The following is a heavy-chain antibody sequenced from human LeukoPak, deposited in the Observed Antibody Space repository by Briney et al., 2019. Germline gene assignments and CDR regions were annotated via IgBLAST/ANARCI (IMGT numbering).Heavy chain of an antibody. CDR3: ARDRALYDSRGYYYTEDDY. J-gene: IGHJ4*02. D-gene: IGHD3-22*01. Sequence: GGSLRLSCAASGFTFSDYYMSWIRQAPGKGLEWVANIKQDGSERYYVDSVKGRFTISRDNAKNSLFLQMNSLRADDTALYYCARDRALYDSRGYYYTEDDYWGQGTLVTVSS. CDR2: IKQDGSER. CDR1: GFTFSDYY. V-gene: IGHV3-7*01.